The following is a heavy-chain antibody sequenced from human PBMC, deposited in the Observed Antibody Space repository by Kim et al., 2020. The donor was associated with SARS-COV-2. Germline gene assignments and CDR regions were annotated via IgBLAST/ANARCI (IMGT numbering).Heavy chain of an antibody. J-gene: IGHJ4*02. CDR3: ARAGSTYCGGDCYVDY. Sequence: SVKGRFTTSRDNAKNSLYLQMNSLRAEDTAVYYCARAGSTYCGGDCYVDYWGQGTLVTVSS. D-gene: IGHD2-21*02. V-gene: IGHV3-21*01.